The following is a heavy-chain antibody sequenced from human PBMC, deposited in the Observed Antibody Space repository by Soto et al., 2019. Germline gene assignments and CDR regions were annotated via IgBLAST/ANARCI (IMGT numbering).Heavy chain of an antibody. J-gene: IGHJ4*02. CDR3: ARSGYCTRGSCLVRGYFDS. CDR2: IYYSGST. D-gene: IGHD2-15*01. CDR1: GGSMSSYY. Sequence: QVQLQESGPGLVKPSETLSLTCTVSGGSMSSYYWSWIRQPPGKGLEWIGYIYYSGSTKYNPSLKSRVTISVDTSKNQFSLKLNSLTAADTAVYYCARSGYCTRGSCLVRGYFDSWGQGTLVTVSS. V-gene: IGHV4-59*08.